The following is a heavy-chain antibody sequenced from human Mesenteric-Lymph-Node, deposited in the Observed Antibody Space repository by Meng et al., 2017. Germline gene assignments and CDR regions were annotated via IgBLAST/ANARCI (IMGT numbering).Heavy chain of an antibody. J-gene: IGHJ4*02. CDR1: GFILSSYS. D-gene: IGHD6-13*01. CDR3: AKAGMAAAGTLDY. Sequence: GESLKISCAASGFILSSYSMNWVRQAPGKGPEWVSSISISSSYIYYADSVKGRFTISRDNPKNSLYLQMNSLRAEETAVYYCAKAGMAAAGTLDYWGQGTLVTVSS. V-gene: IGHV3-21*01. CDR2: ISISSSYI.